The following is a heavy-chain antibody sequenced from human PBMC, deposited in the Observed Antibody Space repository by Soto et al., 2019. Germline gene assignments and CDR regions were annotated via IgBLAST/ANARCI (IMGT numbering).Heavy chain of an antibody. CDR1: GGTFSSND. CDR2: IIPIYDTS. Sequence: QPQLVQSGAELKKPGSSVKVSCKASGGTFSSNDISWVRQAPGQGLEWLGGIIPIYDTSNYAEKFQGRVTISADRSTSTAYMELRSLRSEDTAVYYCARGAVMSVIPPRYTTDVWGQGTTVTVSS. CDR3: ARGAVMSVIPPRYTTDV. J-gene: IGHJ6*02. V-gene: IGHV1-69*06. D-gene: IGHD2-8*02.